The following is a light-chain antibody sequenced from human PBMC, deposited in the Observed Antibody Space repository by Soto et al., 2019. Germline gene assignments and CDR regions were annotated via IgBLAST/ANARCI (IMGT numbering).Light chain of an antibody. CDR3: QQYNGYWA. CDR2: EAS. J-gene: IGKJ1*01. V-gene: IGKV1-5*03. CDR1: QSISGS. Sequence: DIQMTQSPSTLSASVGDRVTITCRASQSISGSLAWYQQKPGKAPKLLIYEASNLKSGVPSRFSRGGSGTEYTLTISSLQPDDSASYYCQQYNGYWAFGQGTRVEIK.